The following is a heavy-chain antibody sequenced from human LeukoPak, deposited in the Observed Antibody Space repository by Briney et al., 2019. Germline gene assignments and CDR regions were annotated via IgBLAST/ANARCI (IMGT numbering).Heavy chain of an antibody. CDR1: GYTFTSYY. CDR2: INPSGGTT. V-gene: IGHV1-46*01. J-gene: IGHJ6*03. Sequence: ASVKVSCKASGYTFTSYYMHWVRQAPGQGLEWMGIINPSGGTTSYAQKFQGRVTVTRDTSTSTVYMELSNLRSEDTAVYYCAGNNSSGYYYYYYMAVWGKGTTVTVSS. CDR3: AGNNSSGYYYYYYMAV. D-gene: IGHD3-22*01.